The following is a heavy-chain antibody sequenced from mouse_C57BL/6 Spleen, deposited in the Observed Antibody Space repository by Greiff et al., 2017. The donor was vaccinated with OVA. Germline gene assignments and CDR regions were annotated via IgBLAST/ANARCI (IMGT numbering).Heavy chain of an antibody. CDR1: GYTFTEYT. J-gene: IGHJ4*01. CDR2: FYPGSGSI. D-gene: IGHD2-4*01. CDR3: ARGPTYYDYGGYYAMDY. Sequence: QVQLQQSGAELVKPGASVKLSCKASGYTFTEYTIHWVKQRSGQGLEWIGWFYPGSGSIKYNEKFKDKATLTVDKPSSTAYMQLSSLTSEDSAVYYCARGPTYYDYGGYYAMDYWGQGTSVTVSS. V-gene: IGHV1-62-2*01.